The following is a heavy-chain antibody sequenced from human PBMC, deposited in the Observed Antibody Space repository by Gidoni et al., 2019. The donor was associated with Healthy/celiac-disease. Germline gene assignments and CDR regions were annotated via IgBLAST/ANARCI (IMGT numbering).Heavy chain of an antibody. J-gene: IGHJ4*02. CDR1: GFTFSSYD. CDR2: IGTAGDT. V-gene: IGHV3-13*04. D-gene: IGHD5-12*01. Sequence: EVQLVESGGGLVQLGGSLRLPCPASGFTFSSYDMHWVRQATGKGLEWVSAIGTAGDTYYPGSVKGRFTISRENAKNSLYLQMNSLRAGDTAVYYCARGRGVATCFDYWGQGTLVTVSS. CDR3: ARGRGVATCFDY.